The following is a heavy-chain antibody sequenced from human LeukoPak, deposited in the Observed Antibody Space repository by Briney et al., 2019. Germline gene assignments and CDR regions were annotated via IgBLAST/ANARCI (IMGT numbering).Heavy chain of an antibody. CDR3: ARLTPRTIVTSGYFDY. V-gene: IGHV3-53*01. CDR1: GFTVSSNY. D-gene: IGHD4-23*01. Sequence: GGSQRLSCAASGFTVSSNYMSWVRQAPGKGLEYISVVYTGGRTYYADSVKGRFTISRDNSKNTLYLQLNSLRAEDTAVYYCARLTPRTIVTSGYFDYWGQGTLVTVSS. J-gene: IGHJ4*02. CDR2: VYTGGRT.